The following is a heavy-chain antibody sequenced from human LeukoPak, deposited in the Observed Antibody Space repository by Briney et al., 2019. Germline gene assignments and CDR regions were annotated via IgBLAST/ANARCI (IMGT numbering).Heavy chain of an antibody. CDR2: INHSGST. CDR3: ARDSFGVVTYYYYGMDV. CDR1: GGSFSGYY. J-gene: IGHJ6*02. D-gene: IGHD3-3*01. Sequence: SETLSLTCAVYGGSFSGYYWSWIRQPPGKGLEWIGEINHSGSTNYNPSLKSRVTISVDTSKDQFSLKLSSVTAADTAVYYCARDSFGVVTYYYYGMDVWGQGTTVTVSS. V-gene: IGHV4-34*01.